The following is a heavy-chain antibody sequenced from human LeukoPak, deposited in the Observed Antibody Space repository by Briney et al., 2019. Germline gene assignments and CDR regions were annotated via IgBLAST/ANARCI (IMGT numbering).Heavy chain of an antibody. CDR1: GFTFSSYA. V-gene: IGHV3-23*01. D-gene: IGHD6-19*01. CDR2: ISGSGGST. J-gene: IGHJ4*02. CDR3: AKAQGYSSGNYFDY. Sequence: GGSLRLSCAASGFTFSSYAMSWVRQAPGRGLEWVSAISGSGGSTYYADSVKGRFTISRDNSKNTLYLQMNSLRAEDTAVYYCAKAQGYSSGNYFDYWGQGTLVTVSS.